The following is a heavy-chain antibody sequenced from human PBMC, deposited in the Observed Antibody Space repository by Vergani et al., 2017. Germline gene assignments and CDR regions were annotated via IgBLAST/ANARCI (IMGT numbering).Heavy chain of an antibody. J-gene: IGHJ4*02. D-gene: IGHD1-26*01. CDR2: IYYSGST. Sequence: QLQLQESGPGLVKPSETLSLTCTVSGGSISSSSYYWGWIRQPPGKGLEWIGSIYYSGSTYYNPSLKSRVTISVDTSKNQFSLKLSSVTAADTAVYYCARRVYSSATTNDYWGQGTLVTVSS. CDR1: GGSISSSSYY. V-gene: IGHV4-39*01. CDR3: ARRVYSSATTNDY.